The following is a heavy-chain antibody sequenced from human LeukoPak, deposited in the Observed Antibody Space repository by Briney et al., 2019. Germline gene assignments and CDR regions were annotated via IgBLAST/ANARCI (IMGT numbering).Heavy chain of an antibody. V-gene: IGHV3-23*01. CDR2: MSGSGGST. Sequence: GGSLRLSCAASGVTFSIGAVSSGRHTLEAGLGWVSAMSGSGGSTYYTDSVKSRFTISRDNSKNTLYLQMNSLRAEDKAVYYCAKDRLNSGWITIDYWGQGTLVTVSS. J-gene: IGHJ4*02. D-gene: IGHD6-19*01. CDR3: AKDRLNSGWITIDY. CDR1: GVTFSIGA.